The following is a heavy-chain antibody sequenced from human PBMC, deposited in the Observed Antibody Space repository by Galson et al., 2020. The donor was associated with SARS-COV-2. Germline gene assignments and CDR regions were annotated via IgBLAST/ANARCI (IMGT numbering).Heavy chain of an antibody. V-gene: IGHV3-73*01. J-gene: IGHJ6*02. Sequence: TGRSLRLSCAASGSSFSDSSIHWVRQAPGKGLEWVALITGKVNNYATAYAASMRGRFIISRDDSKNTAYLQMNSLKMEDTAVYYCTRLEVYKFGYYFNDGMDVWGQGTAVTVSS. D-gene: IGHD3-16*01. CDR2: ITGKVNNYAT. CDR3: TRLEVYKFGYYFNDGMDV. CDR1: GSSFSDSS.